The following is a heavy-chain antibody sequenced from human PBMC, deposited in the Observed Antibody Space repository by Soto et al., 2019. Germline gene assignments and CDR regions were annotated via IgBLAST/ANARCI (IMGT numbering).Heavy chain of an antibody. J-gene: IGHJ6*02. CDR1: GGSISPSTHF. CDR3: ARGTAPDV. CDR2: IYHTGTT. V-gene: IGHV4-39*01. Sequence: QLQLQESGPGLVRPSETLSLTCTVSGGSISPSTHFWGWIRQPPMKGLEWLGNIYHTGTTYYNPSLKGRVTISVDTSKNQFSLKLTSVTAADTDVYYCARGTAPDVWGQGTTVTVSS.